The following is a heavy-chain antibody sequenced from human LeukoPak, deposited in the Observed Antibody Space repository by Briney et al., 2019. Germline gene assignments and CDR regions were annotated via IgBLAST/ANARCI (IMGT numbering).Heavy chain of an antibody. D-gene: IGHD6-6*01. V-gene: IGHV3-7*01. Sequence: PGGSLRLSCAASGFRFSSYWMSWVRQAPGKGLEWVANINQDGTEKYYVDSVKGRFTISRDNAKNSLSLQMNSLRAEDTAVYYCAKEGRSSTPGYWGQGTLVTVSS. CDR3: AKEGRSSTPGY. J-gene: IGHJ4*02. CDR1: GFRFSSYW. CDR2: INQDGTEK.